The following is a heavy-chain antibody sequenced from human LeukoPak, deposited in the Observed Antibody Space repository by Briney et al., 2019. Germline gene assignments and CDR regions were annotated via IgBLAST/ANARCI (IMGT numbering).Heavy chain of an antibody. CDR1: GFTSSNYW. CDR3: ARDPAASSLTRFDY. D-gene: IGHD1-14*01. J-gene: IGHJ4*02. Sequence: GGSLRLSCAASGFTSSNYWMHWVRQAPGKGLVWVSGISNDGSDTGYADSVKGRFTLSRDNAANMLHLQMNGLRVEDTAVYYCARDPAASSLTRFDYWGQGTLVTVSS. V-gene: IGHV3-74*01. CDR2: ISNDGSDT.